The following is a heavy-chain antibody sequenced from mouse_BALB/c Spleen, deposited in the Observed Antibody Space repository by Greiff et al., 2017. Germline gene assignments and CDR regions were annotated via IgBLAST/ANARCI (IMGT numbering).Heavy chain of an antibody. Sequence: QVQLKESGPELVRPGVSVKISCKGSGYTFTDYAMHWVKQSHAKSLEWIGVISTYYGNTNYNQKFKGKATMTVDKSSSTAYMELARLTSEDSAIYYCARVNDYDGFAYWGQGTLVTVSA. V-gene: IGHV1-67*01. CDR1: GYTFTDYA. CDR3: ARVNDYDGFAY. J-gene: IGHJ3*01. CDR2: ISTYYGNT. D-gene: IGHD2-4*01.